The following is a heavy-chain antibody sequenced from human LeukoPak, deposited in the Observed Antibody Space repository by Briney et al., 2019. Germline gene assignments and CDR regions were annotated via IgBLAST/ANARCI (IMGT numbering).Heavy chain of an antibody. CDR2: IYYSGTT. D-gene: IGHD6-13*01. Sequence: SETLSLTCTVSGGSLSSYYWSWLRQPPGKGLEWIGYIYYSGTTNYNPSLKSRVTISVDTSKNQFSLKLGSVTAADTAVYYCARGVYIAAAQYGYWGQGTLVTVSS. CDR1: GGSLSSYY. V-gene: IGHV4-59*01. J-gene: IGHJ4*02. CDR3: ARGVYIAAAQYGY.